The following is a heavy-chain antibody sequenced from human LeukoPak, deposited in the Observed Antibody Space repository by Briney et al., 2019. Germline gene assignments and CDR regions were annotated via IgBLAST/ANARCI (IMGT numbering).Heavy chain of an antibody. CDR1: GFTFSRYA. J-gene: IGHJ4*02. V-gene: IGHV3-23*01. D-gene: IGHD2-2*01. CDR3: AINIVVVPAAMRGGDY. Sequence: GGSLRLSCAASGFTFSRYAMSWVRQAPGKGLEWASAISGSGGSTYYADSVKGRFTISRDNSKNTLCLQMNSLRAEDTAVYYCAINIVVVPAAMRGGDYWGQGTLVTVSS. CDR2: ISGSGGST.